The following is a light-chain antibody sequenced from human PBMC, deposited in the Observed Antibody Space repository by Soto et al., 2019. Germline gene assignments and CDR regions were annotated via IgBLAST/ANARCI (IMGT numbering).Light chain of an antibody. CDR1: QSLLHSNGYNY. CDR2: LGS. CDR3: HQRQSWPRT. V-gene: IGKV2-28*01. J-gene: IGKJ1*01. Sequence: DIVMTQSPLSLPVTPGEPASISCRSSQSLLHSNGYNYLDWYLQKPGQSPQLLIYLGSNRASGVPDRFSGSGSGTDFTLTISDVQPEDFALYYCHQRQSWPRTFGQGTKVDI.